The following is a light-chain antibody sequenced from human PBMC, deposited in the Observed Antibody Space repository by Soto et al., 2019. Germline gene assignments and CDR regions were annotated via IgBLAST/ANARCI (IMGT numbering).Light chain of an antibody. J-gene: IGKJ4*01. CDR1: QSISYW. CDR3: QEYYSSSRVA. CDR2: DAS. V-gene: IGKV1-5*01. Sequence: DIQMTQSPSTLSASVGDRVTITCRASQSISYWLAWYQQKPGKAPNLLIYDASSLENGVPSRFSGSGSGTEFTLTISSLQPDDFAPSYRQEYYSSSRVAFGGETKVEIK.